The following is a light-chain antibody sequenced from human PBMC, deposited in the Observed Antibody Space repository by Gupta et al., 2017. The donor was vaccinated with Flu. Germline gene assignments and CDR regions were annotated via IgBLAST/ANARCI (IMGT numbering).Light chain of an antibody. CDR3: QQDNNWPLYS. CDR1: QSVNNY. V-gene: IGKV3-15*01. J-gene: IGKJ2*03. Sequence: EIVMTQSPATLSVSPGERATLSCRASQSVNNYIAWYQQKPGQAPRLLIYGTSTRVTGIPAWFSGSGSGTEFTLTISSRQSEDFAVYYCQQDNNWPLYSFGQGTKLEIK. CDR2: GTS.